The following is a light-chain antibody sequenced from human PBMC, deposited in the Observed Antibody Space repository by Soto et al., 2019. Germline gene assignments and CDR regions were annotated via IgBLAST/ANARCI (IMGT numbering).Light chain of an antibody. CDR2: DVS. CDR3: CSYAGSYKEV. CDR1: SSDVGGYNY. J-gene: IGLJ2*01. V-gene: IGLV2-11*01. Sequence: QSALTQPRSVSGSPGQSVTISCTGTSSDVGGYNYVSWYQQHPGKAPKLMIYDVSKRPSGVPDCFSGSKSGNTASLTISGLQAEDEADYYCCSYAGSYKEVFGGGTKLTVL.